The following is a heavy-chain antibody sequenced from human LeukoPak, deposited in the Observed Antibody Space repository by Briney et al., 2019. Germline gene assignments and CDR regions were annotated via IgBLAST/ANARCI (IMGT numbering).Heavy chain of an antibody. V-gene: IGHV4-61*01. CDR1: GGSVSSDRYY. CDR2: MYDSGIT. Sequence: SETLSLTCTVSGGSVSSDRYYWTWIRQPPGKGLEWIGFMYDSGITNYNPSLKSRVTISIDTSKNQFSLKLSSVTAADTAVYYCARDKGWELIDYWGQGTLVTVSS. D-gene: IGHD3-10*01. J-gene: IGHJ4*02. CDR3: ARDKGWELIDY.